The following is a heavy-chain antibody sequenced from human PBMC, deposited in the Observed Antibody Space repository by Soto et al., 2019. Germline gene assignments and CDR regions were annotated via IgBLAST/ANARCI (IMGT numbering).Heavy chain of an antibody. CDR3: VIFCGGDCYNH. D-gene: IGHD2-21*02. Sequence: QVQLVESGGGVGQPGRSLRLSCAASGYDFSSHAMHWVRRPPGKGPEWLATISFDGGDEFYADSVKGRFTISRDNSKSTLFLQMNSLTAEDTATYYCVIFCGGDCYNHWGQGTLVAVSS. CDR2: ISFDGGDE. V-gene: IGHV3-30-3*01. CDR1: GYDFSSHA. J-gene: IGHJ4*02.